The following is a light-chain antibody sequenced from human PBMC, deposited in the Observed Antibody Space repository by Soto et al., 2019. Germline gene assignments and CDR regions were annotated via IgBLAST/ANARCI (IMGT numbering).Light chain of an antibody. CDR1: QSISTW. J-gene: IGKJ5*01. Sequence: DIQMTQSPSTLSASVGDRVTITCRASQSISTWLAWYQQKPGKAPKLLIFDASSLESGVPSRFSGSGVGTEFTLTISTLQPDDFATYYCKQYNSYSITFGQGTRLEIK. CDR2: DAS. V-gene: IGKV1-5*01. CDR3: KQYNSYSIT.